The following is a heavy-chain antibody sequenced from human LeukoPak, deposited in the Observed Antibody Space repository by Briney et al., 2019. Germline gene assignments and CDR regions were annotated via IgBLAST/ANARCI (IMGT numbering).Heavy chain of an antibody. CDR3: ASLSNPGRYYFDY. D-gene: IGHD3-16*02. CDR2: IIPIFGTA. CDR1: GGTFSSYA. V-gene: IGHV1-69*05. Sequence: ASVKVSCKASGGTFSSYAISWVRQAPGQGLEWMGGIIPIFGTANYAQKFQGRVTITTDESTSTAYMELSSLRSEDTAVYYCASLSNPGRYYFDYWGQGTLVTVSS. J-gene: IGHJ4*02.